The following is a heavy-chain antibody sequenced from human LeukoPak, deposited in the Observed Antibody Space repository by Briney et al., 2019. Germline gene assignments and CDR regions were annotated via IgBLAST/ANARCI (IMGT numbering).Heavy chain of an antibody. Sequence: ASVKVSCKASGYTFTGYYMQWVRQAPGQGLEWMGWINPNSGGTNYAQKFQGRVTMTRDTSISTAYMELSRLRSDDTAVYYCARGPIVGASQYYYFDYWGQGALVTVSS. D-gene: IGHD1-26*01. CDR1: GYTFTGYY. CDR2: INPNSGGT. CDR3: ARGPIVGASQYYYFDY. J-gene: IGHJ4*02. V-gene: IGHV1-2*02.